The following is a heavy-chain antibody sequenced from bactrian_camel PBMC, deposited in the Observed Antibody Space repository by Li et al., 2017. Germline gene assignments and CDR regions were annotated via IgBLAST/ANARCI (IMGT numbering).Heavy chain of an antibody. V-gene: IGHV3S53*01. CDR1: AYTDCNYA. D-gene: IGHD3*01. J-gene: IGHJ4*01. CDR3: AAAPRCYELGTLG. CDR2: VDLSGGT. Sequence: HVQLVESGGGSVQAGGSLRLSCRVSAYTDCNYAMSWYRQAPGKEREFVSEVDLSGGTRYTDSVKGRFTISQDGAKTAVSLQMNSLKPEDTGMYYCAAAPRCYELGTLGWGQGTQVTVS.